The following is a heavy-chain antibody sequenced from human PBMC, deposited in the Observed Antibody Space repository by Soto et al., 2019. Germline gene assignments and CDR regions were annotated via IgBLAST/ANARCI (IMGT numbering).Heavy chain of an antibody. CDR3: ARHGPAPATHYYVMDV. V-gene: IGHV5-51*01. CDR1: GYSFTSYW. CDR2: IYPGDSDT. Sequence: PGESLKISCRGSGYSFTSYWLGWVRPMPGKGLEWMGIIYPGDSDTRYSPSFQGQVTISADKSISTAYLQWSSLKASDTAMYCWARHGPAPATHYYVMDVWAQGTTVTSP. J-gene: IGHJ6*02.